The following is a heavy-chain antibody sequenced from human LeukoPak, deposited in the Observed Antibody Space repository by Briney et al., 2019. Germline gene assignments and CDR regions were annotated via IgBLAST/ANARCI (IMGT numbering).Heavy chain of an antibody. CDR3: ATDSSGWFPPHYFYYAMDV. J-gene: IGHJ6*02. CDR1: EYSFNSYY. D-gene: IGHD6-19*01. V-gene: IGHV1-46*02. CDR2: INPGGGTT. Sequence: EASVKVSCKASEYSFNSYYMHWVRQAPGQGLEWMGMINPGGGTTTHTQKFQGRVTMTSDTSTSTVHMQPSSLRSDDTAIYYCATDSSGWFPPHYFYYAMDVWGQGTTITVSS.